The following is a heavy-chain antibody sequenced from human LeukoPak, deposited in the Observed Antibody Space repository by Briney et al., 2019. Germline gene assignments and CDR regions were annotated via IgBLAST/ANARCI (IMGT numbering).Heavy chain of an antibody. CDR3: AKAHIAAAGFSFRGGAFDI. CDR2: INPNSGGT. D-gene: IGHD6-13*01. CDR1: GYTFTGYY. Sequence: ASVKVSCKASGYTFTGYYMHWVRQAPGQGLEWMGWINPNSGGTNYAQKFQGRVTMTRDTSISTAYMELSRLRSDDTAVYYCAKAHIAAAGFSFRGGAFDIWGQGTMVTVSS. V-gene: IGHV1-2*02. J-gene: IGHJ3*02.